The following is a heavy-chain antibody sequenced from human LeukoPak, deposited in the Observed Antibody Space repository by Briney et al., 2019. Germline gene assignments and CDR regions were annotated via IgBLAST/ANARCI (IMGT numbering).Heavy chain of an antibody. V-gene: IGHV4-30-4*01. Sequence: PSETLSLTCTVSGGSINSGDYYWSWIRRPPGKGLEWIGFIYYSGSTYNNPSLKSRVTISVDTSKNQFSLRLSSVTAADTAMYYCARVVTDWAIHNWGQGTLVTVSS. CDR1: GGSINSGDYY. CDR2: IYYSGST. D-gene: IGHD3-9*01. CDR3: ARVVTDWAIHN. J-gene: IGHJ4*02.